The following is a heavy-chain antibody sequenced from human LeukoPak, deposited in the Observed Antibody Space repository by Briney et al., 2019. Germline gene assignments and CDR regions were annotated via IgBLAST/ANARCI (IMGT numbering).Heavy chain of an antibody. D-gene: IGHD6-13*01. Sequence: SETLSLTCAVYGGSFSGYYWSWIRQPPGKGLEWIGEINHSGSTNYNPSLKSRVTISVDTSKNQLSLKLSSVTAADTAVYYCARTPRGSRGSRHRSSCYPGKNPRHNYLDYWGQGTLVTVSS. V-gene: IGHV4-34*01. CDR1: GGSFSGYY. CDR2: INHSGST. CDR3: ARTPRGSRGSRHRSSCYPGKNPRHNYLDY. J-gene: IGHJ4*02.